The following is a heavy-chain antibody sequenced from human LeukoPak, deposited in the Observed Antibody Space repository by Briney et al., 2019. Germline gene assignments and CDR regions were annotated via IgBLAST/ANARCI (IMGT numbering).Heavy chain of an antibody. V-gene: IGHV1-18*01. CDR3: ARGQGIAAAGTRYEDY. Sequence: ASVKVSCKASGYTFTSYGLIWVRQAPGQGLEWMGWISAYNANTNYGQKFQGRVTMTTDTSTSTAYMELSSLRSEDTAVYYCARGQGIAAAGTRYEDYWGQGTLVTVSS. CDR2: ISAYNANT. D-gene: IGHD6-13*01. CDR1: GYTFTSYG. J-gene: IGHJ4*02.